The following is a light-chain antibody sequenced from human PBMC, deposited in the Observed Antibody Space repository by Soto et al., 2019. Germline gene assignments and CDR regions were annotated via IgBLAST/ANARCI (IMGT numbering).Light chain of an antibody. CDR2: GAS. CDR1: HSGSSR. V-gene: IGKV3-15*01. J-gene: IGKJ5*01. CDR3: QQYKNWPL. Sequence: EILLTQSPATLSLSPGERATLSCRASHSGSSRLAWYQRKPGQAPRVLLDGASTRATGIPVRFSGSGFGTEFTLTISSLQSEDFAVYYCQQYKNWPLFGQGTRLEIK.